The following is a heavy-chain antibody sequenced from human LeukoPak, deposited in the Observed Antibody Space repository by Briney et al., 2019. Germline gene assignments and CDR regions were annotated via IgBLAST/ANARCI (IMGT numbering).Heavy chain of an antibody. CDR2: ITGSGGST. CDR1: GIALSNYG. CDR3: AKRGVVIRVILVGFHKEAYYFDS. V-gene: IGHV3-23*01. Sequence: SGGSLRLSCAVSGIALSNYGMSWVRQAPGKGLEWVAGITGSGGSTNYADSVKGRFTISRDNPRNTLYLQMNSQRAEDTAVYFCAKRGVVIRVILVGFHKEAYYFDSWGQGALVTVSS. D-gene: IGHD3-22*01. J-gene: IGHJ4*02.